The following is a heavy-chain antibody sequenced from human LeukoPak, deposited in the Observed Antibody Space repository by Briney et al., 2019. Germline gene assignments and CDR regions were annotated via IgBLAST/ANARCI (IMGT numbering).Heavy chain of an antibody. CDR1: GGSISTYY. D-gene: IGHD6-6*01. J-gene: IGHJ6*02. CDR3: ARGGQLVRRYYYGLDV. CDR2: IYYSGST. Sequence: SQTLSLTCTVSGGSISTYYWSWIRQPPGKGLEWIGYIYYSGSTNYNPSLKSRVTISVDTSKNQFSLKVSSVTAADTAVYYCARGGQLVRRYYYGLDVWGQGTTVTVSS. V-gene: IGHV4-59*01.